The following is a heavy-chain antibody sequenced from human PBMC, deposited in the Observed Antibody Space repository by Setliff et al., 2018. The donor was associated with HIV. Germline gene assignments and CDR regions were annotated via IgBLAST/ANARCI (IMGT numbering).Heavy chain of an antibody. J-gene: IGHJ4*02. CDR2: FYTSGST. V-gene: IGHV4-4*09. CDR3: ARRPPLTTGRDYYFDF. Sequence: SETLSLTCTVSGGSFTTYYWSWLRQPPGKELEWIGYFYTSGSTNYNPSLKSRVTISIDTSKNQFSLKLNAVTAADTAVYYCARRPPLTTGRDYYFDFWGQGTLVTVSS. CDR1: GGSFTTYY. D-gene: IGHD1-1*01.